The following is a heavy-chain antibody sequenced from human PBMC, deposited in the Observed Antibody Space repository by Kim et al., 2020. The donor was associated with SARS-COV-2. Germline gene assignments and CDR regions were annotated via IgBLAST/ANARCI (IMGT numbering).Heavy chain of an antibody. V-gene: IGHV3-21*01. J-gene: IGHJ6*02. CDR3: ARVGLRLEPQGYFYYGMDV. CDR2: IETSHDYK. D-gene: IGHD2-15*01. Sequence: GGSLRLSCAASGFLFSRYNFNWVRQAPGKGLEWVSSIETSHDYKYYADSVKGRFTISRDNAENSLFLQMDSLRAEDTAIYYCARVGLRLEPQGYFYYGMDVWGQGTTVTVSS. CDR1: GFLFSRYN.